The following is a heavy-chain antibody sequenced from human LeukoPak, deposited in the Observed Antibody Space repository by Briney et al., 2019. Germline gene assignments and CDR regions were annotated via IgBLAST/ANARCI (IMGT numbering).Heavy chain of an antibody. CDR3: ARADGGSGSYFDY. Sequence: SVKVSCKAFGGTFSSYAISWVRQAPGQGLEWMGRIIPILGIANYAQKFQGRVTITADKSTSTAYMELSSLRSEDTAVYYCARADGGSGSYFDYWGQGTLVTVSS. CDR1: GGTFSSYA. V-gene: IGHV1-69*04. D-gene: IGHD3-10*01. J-gene: IGHJ4*02. CDR2: IIPILGIA.